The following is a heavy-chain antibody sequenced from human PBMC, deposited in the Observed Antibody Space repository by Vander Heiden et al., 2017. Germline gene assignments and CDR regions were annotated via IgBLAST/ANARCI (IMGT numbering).Heavy chain of an antibody. Sequence: QVQLVESGGGVVQPGRSLTLSCAVSGFTFSSYAMHWVRQAPGKGLQWVAAISYDGNNKYYVDSVRGRFTISRDNSKNTLFLQMNSLRAEDTAVYYCAKDIRDVSGYFDQWGRGALVTVSS. V-gene: IGHV3-30*18. CDR3: AKDIRDVSGYFDQ. CDR1: GFTFSSYA. CDR2: ISYDGNNK. D-gene: IGHD3-3*01. J-gene: IGHJ4*02.